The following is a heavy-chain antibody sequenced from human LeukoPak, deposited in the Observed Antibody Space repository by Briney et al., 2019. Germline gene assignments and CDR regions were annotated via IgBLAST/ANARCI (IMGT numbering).Heavy chain of an antibody. Sequence: PSETLSLTCTVSGGSISSSSYYWGWIRQPPGKGLEWIGSIYYSGSTYYNPSLKSRVTISVDTSKNQFSLKLSSVTAADTAVYYCARAGPYVPYYYYYYYMDVWGKGTTVTVSS. V-gene: IGHV4-39*07. CDR1: GGSISSSSYY. CDR3: ARAGPYVPYYYYYYYMDV. J-gene: IGHJ6*03. CDR2: IYYSGST. D-gene: IGHD3-10*02.